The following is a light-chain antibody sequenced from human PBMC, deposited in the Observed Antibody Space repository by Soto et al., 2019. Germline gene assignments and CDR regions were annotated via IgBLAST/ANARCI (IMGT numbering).Light chain of an antibody. Sequence: QSVLTQPASVSGSPGQSITSSCTGTSTDVGGYNYVSWYQQHPGKAPKVMIYDVSNRPSGVSNRFSGSKSGNTASLTISGLQTEDEADYYCSSYTSSSTRVFGTGTKVTVL. J-gene: IGLJ1*01. CDR2: DVS. V-gene: IGLV2-14*01. CDR1: STDVGGYNY. CDR3: SSYTSSSTRV.